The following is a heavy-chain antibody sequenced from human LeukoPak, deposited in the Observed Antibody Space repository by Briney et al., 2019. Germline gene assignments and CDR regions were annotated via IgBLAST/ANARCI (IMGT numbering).Heavy chain of an antibody. CDR3: AKDMSYDRSGGMVD. CDR1: GFTFDDYA. J-gene: IGHJ4*02. Sequence: GRSLRLSCVASGFTFDDYAMQWVRQARGKGVEGVTGISWNSGSIVYGDSVKGRFTISRDNAKNSLYLQMNSLTAEDMALYYCAKDMSYDRSGGMVDWGQGTLVTVSS. D-gene: IGHD3-22*01. CDR2: ISWNSGSI. V-gene: IGHV3-9*03.